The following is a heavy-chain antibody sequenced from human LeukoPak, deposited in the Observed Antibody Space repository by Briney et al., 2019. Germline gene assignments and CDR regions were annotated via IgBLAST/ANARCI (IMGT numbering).Heavy chain of an antibody. CDR3: ARANPGGDFWSGYYRHAFDI. CDR2: IYTSGST. CDR1: GGSISSGSYY. J-gene: IGHJ3*02. Sequence: PSETLSLTCTVSGGSISSGSYYWSWIRQPAGKGLEWIGRIYTSGSTNYNPSLKSRVTISVDTSKNQFSLKLSSVTAADTAVYYCARANPGGDFWSGYYRHAFDIWGQGTMVTVSS. D-gene: IGHD3-3*01. V-gene: IGHV4-61*02.